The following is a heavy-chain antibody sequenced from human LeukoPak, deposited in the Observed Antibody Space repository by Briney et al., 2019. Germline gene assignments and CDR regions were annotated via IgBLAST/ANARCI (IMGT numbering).Heavy chain of an antibody. Sequence: SVKVSCKASGGTFSSYAISWVRQAPGQGLEWMGRIIPILGIANYAQKFQGRVTITADKSTSTAYMELSSLRSEDPAVYYCATPRFLTYYYDSSGLDWYFDLWGRGTLVTVSS. CDR2: IIPILGIA. CDR1: GGTFSSYA. V-gene: IGHV1-69*04. D-gene: IGHD3-22*01. CDR3: ATPRFLTYYYDSSGLDWYFDL. J-gene: IGHJ2*01.